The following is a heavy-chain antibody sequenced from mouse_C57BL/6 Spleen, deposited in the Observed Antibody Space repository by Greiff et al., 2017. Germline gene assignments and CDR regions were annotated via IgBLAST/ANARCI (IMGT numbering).Heavy chain of an antibody. V-gene: IGHV5-17*01. D-gene: IGHD1-1*01. Sequence: EVNVVESGGGLVKPGGSLKLSCAASGFTFSDYGMHWVRQAPEKGLEWVAYISSGSSTIYYADTVKGRFTISRDNAKNTLFLQMTSLRSEDTAMYYCARRIYYGSSYYAMDYWGQGTSATVSS. CDR2: ISSGSSTI. CDR3: ARRIYYGSSYYAMDY. J-gene: IGHJ4*01. CDR1: GFTFSDYG.